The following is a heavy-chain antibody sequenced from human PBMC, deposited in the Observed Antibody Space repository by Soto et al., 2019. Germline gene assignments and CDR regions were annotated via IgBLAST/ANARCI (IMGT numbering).Heavy chain of an antibody. Sequence: SVKVSCKASGCTFSSYAISCVRQAPGQVLEWMGGIIPIFGTANYAQKFQGRVTITADESTSTAYMELSSLRSEDAAVYYCARGDGDDILTGYQYYFDYWGQGTLVTVSS. V-gene: IGHV1-69*13. CDR3: ARGDGDDILTGYQYYFDY. J-gene: IGHJ4*02. CDR1: GCTFSSYA. D-gene: IGHD3-9*01. CDR2: IIPIFGTA.